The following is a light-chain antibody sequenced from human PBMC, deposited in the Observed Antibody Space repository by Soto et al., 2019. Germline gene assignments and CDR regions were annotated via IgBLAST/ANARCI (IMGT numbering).Light chain of an antibody. CDR1: NIGNKR. Sequence: SYELTQPPSVSVAPGQTARITCGGNNIGNKRVHWYQQKPGQAPVLVVYDDSDRPSGIPERFSGSNSGNTATLSISRVEAGDEADYYCQVWDSNSVYVFGTGTKVTLL. V-gene: IGLV3-21*02. CDR3: QVWDSNSVYV. J-gene: IGLJ1*01. CDR2: DDS.